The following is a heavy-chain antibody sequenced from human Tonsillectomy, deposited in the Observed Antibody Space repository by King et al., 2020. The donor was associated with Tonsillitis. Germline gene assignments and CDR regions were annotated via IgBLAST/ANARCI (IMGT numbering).Heavy chain of an antibody. CDR3: TRDGADDYYYYYMDV. D-gene: IGHD3-10*01. Sequence: VQLVESGGGLVQPGRSLRLSCTASGFTFGDYAMSWVRQAPGKGLEWVGFIRSKAYGGTTEYAASVKGRFTISREDSKSIAYLQMNSLKTEDTAVYYCTRDGADDYYYYYMDVWGKGTTVTVSS. CDR2: IRSKAYGGTT. J-gene: IGHJ6*03. V-gene: IGHV3-49*04. CDR1: GFTFGDYA.